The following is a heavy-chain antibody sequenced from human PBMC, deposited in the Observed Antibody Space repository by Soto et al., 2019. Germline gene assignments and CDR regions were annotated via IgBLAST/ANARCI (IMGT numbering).Heavy chain of an antibody. CDR3: AIKGNVDTAMVNYFAY. D-gene: IGHD5-18*01. V-gene: IGHV1-69*13. J-gene: IGHJ4*02. Sequence: GASVKVSCKASGGTFSSYAISWVRQAPGQGLEWMGGIIPIFGTANYAQKFQGRVTITADESTSTAYMELSSLRSEDTAVYYCAIKGNVDTAMVNYFAYWGQGTLVTVS. CDR1: GGTFSSYA. CDR2: IIPIFGTA.